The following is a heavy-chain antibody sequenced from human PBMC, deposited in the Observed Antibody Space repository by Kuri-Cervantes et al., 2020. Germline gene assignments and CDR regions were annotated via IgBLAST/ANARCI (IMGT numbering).Heavy chain of an antibody. V-gene: IGHV3-33*01. J-gene: IGHJ6*02. CDR2: IWYDGSNK. CDR1: GFTFSSYG. Sequence: GGSLRLSCAASGFTFSSYGMHWVRQAPGKGLEWVAVIWYDGSNKYYADSVKGRFTISRDNSKNTLYLQMNSLRAEDTAVYYCARDFRDLITGTTYHYYYGMDVWGQGTTVIVSS. D-gene: IGHD1-7*01. CDR3: ARDFRDLITGTTYHYYYGMDV.